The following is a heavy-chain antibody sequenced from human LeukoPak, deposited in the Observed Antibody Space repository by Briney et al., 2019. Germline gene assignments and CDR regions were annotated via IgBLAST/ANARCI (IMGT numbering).Heavy chain of an antibody. J-gene: IGHJ4*02. V-gene: IGHV3-43*01. CDR1: GFTFDDFT. CDR2: ISWDGGST. Sequence: PGGSLRLSCAASGFTFDDFTMHWVRQAPGKGLEWVSLISWDGGSTYYADSVKGRFTISRDNSKNSLYLQMNSLRTGDTALYYCAKDRGAAARAYYFDYWGQGTLVTVSS. CDR3: AKDRGAAARAYYFDY. D-gene: IGHD6-6*01.